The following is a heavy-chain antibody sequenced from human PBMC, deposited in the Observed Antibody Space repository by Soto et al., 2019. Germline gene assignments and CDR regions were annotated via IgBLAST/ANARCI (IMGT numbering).Heavy chain of an antibody. V-gene: IGHV4-59*01. CDR3: ARVRTDCSSTSCLLDY. CDR1: GGSTSSYY. CDR2: IYYSGST. D-gene: IGHD2-2*01. Sequence: SETLSLTCTVSGGSTSSYYWSWIRQPPGKGLEWIGYIYYSGSTNYNPSLKSRVTISVDTSKNQFSLKLSSVTAADTAVYYCARVRTDCSSTSCLLDYWVQGTLVTVSS. J-gene: IGHJ4*02.